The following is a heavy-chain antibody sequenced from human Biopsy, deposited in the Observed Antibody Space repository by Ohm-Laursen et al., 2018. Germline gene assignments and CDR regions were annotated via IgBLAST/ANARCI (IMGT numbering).Heavy chain of an antibody. Sequence: GASVKVSCKASGYSFSTYDVNWVRQARGQGLEWVGWVIPSSGKTGYAQRFQGRVTLTMNTSISTAYMELSGLRSEDTAVYFCARGYSRRVSIFEASIYWFDTWGQGTLVTVSS. CDR2: VIPSSGKT. CDR1: GYSFSTYD. D-gene: IGHD6-6*01. V-gene: IGHV1-8*01. J-gene: IGHJ5*02. CDR3: ARGYSRRVSIFEASIYWFDT.